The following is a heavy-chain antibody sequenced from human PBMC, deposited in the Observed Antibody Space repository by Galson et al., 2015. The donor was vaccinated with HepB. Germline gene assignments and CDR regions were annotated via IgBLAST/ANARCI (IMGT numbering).Heavy chain of an antibody. J-gene: IGHJ4*02. V-gene: IGHV4-39*01. CDR1: GGSISSSSHY. Sequence: ETLSLTCTVSGGSISSSSHYWGWIRQPPGKGLEWIGSIYYSGSTYYNPSLKSRVTISVDTSKNQFSLKLSSVTAADTAVYYCARRAPYYDSSGYYTDYWGQGTLVTVSS. D-gene: IGHD3-22*01. CDR2: IYYSGST. CDR3: ARRAPYYDSSGYYTDY.